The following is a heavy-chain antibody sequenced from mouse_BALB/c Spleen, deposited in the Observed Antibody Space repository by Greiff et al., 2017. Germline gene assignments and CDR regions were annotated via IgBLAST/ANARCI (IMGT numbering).Heavy chain of an antibody. V-gene: IGHV1-67*01. Sequence: LVESGPELVRPGESVKISCKGSGYTFTDYAMHWVKQSHAKSLEWIGVISIYYDNTNYNQKFKGKATMTVDKSSSTAYMELARLTSEDSAIYYCAREDLMGRRYAMVYWGQGTSVTVSS. D-gene: IGHD2-3*01. CDR2: ISIYYDNT. J-gene: IGHJ4*01. CDR3: AREDLMGRRYAMVY. CDR1: GYTFTDYA.